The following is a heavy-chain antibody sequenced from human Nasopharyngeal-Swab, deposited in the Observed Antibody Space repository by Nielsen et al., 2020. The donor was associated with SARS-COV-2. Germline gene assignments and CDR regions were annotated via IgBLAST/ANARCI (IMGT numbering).Heavy chain of an antibody. V-gene: IGHV1-2*02. J-gene: IGHJ3*02. CDR3: ALGLELLWPTKDAFDI. D-gene: IGHD3-10*01. CDR2: INPNSGGT. Sequence: ASVKVSCKAFGYTFINFHMNWVRQAPGQGLEWMGWINPNSGGTNYAQKFQGRVSMTRDTSISTAYMELSRLRSDDTAVYYCALGLELLWPTKDAFDIWGQGTMVSISS. CDR1: GYTFINFH.